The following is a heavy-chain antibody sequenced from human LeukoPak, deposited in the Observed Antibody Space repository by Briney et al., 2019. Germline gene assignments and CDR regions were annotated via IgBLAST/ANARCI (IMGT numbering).Heavy chain of an antibody. CDR1: GGTFSSYA. J-gene: IGHJ3*02. V-gene: IGHV1-69*06. CDR2: IIPIFGTA. Sequence: ASVKVSCKASGGTFSSYAISWVRQAPGQGLEWMGGIIPIFGTANYAQKFQGRGTITADKSTSTAYMELSSLRSEDTAVYYCARGGGSSSWYRGAFDIWGQGTMVTVSS. D-gene: IGHD6-13*01. CDR3: ARGGGSSSWYRGAFDI.